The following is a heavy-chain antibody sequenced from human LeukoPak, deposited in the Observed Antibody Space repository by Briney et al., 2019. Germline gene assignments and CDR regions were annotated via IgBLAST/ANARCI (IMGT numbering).Heavy chain of an antibody. CDR1: GFTFISYA. CDR3: ARGGKIALAGTRSSQYFQH. Sequence: PGTSLRLSCAASGFTFISYAIHWVRQAPGKGLEWVAVISFHGTDTFYADSVKGRFTISRDNAKNTLYLQVNSLRAEDTAVYYCARGGKIALAGTRSSQYFQHWGQGTLVTVSS. CDR2: ISFHGTDT. J-gene: IGHJ1*01. D-gene: IGHD6-19*01. V-gene: IGHV3-30*04.